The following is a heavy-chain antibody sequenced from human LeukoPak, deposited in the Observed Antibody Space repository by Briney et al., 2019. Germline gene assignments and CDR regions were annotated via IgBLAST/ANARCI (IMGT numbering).Heavy chain of an antibody. CDR3: AKFKGYSSSTSCYYFDY. V-gene: IGHV4-59*08. D-gene: IGHD2-2*01. Sequence: PGGSLRLYCAASGFIFSTYIMNWVRQAPGKGLEWIGYIYYSGSTKYNSSLESRVTISVETSKKQFSLKLTSVTAADTAIYYCAKFKGYSSSTSCYYFDYWGQGTLVTVSS. J-gene: IGHJ4*02. CDR2: IYYSGST. CDR1: GFIFSTYI.